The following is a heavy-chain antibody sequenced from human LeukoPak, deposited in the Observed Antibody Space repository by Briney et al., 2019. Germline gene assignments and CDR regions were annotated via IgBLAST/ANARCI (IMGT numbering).Heavy chain of an antibody. Sequence: GGSLRLSCAASGLTFSRYAMSWVRQAPGKGLEWVSAISGSGGSTYYADSVKGRFTISRDNSKNTLYLQMNSLRAEDTAVYYCATGEGGSYYDSRGYYSDIWGQGTMVTVSS. D-gene: IGHD3-22*01. CDR3: ATGEGGSYYDSRGYYSDI. CDR1: GLTFSRYA. V-gene: IGHV3-23*01. J-gene: IGHJ3*02. CDR2: ISGSGGST.